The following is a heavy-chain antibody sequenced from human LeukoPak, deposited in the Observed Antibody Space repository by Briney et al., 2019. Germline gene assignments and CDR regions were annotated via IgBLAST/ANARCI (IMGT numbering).Heavy chain of an antibody. CDR3: VKDANYYDSSGYYDY. Sequence: GGSLRLSCSASGFTFSRYLMHWVRQAPGKGLEYGSAISTNGGSTYYADSVKGRFTISRDNSKNTLYLQMSSLRTEDTAVYYCVKDANYYDSSGYYDYWGQGTLVTVSS. D-gene: IGHD3-22*01. CDR2: ISTNGGST. V-gene: IGHV3-64D*06. J-gene: IGHJ4*02. CDR1: GFTFSRYL.